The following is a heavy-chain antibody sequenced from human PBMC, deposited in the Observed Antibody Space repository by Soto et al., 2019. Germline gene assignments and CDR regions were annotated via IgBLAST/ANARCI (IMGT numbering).Heavy chain of an antibody. Sequence: GGSLRLSCAASGFTFSSYSMNWVRQAPGKGLEWVSSISSSSSYIYYADSVKGRFTSSRDNAKNSLYLQMNSLRAEDTAVYYCARGYSGSYHPTSYNWFDPWGQGTLVTVSS. CDR2: ISSSSSYI. CDR3: ARGYSGSYHPTSYNWFDP. J-gene: IGHJ5*02. D-gene: IGHD1-26*01. CDR1: GFTFSSYS. V-gene: IGHV3-21*01.